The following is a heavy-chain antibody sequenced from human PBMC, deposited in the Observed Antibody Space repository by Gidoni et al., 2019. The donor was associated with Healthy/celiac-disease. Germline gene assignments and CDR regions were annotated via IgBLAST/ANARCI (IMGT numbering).Heavy chain of an antibody. CDR2: ISSSSSTI. D-gene: IGHD4-17*01. Sequence: EVQLVESGGGLVQPGGSLRLSCAASGFTFSSYSMTWVRQAPGKGLEWVSYISSSSSTIYYADSVKGRFTISRDNAKNSLYLQMNSLRDEDTAVYYCAREDDYGGNPTSGLCYWGQGTLVTVSS. V-gene: IGHV3-48*02. J-gene: IGHJ4*02. CDR3: AREDDYGGNPTSGLCY. CDR1: GFTFSSYS.